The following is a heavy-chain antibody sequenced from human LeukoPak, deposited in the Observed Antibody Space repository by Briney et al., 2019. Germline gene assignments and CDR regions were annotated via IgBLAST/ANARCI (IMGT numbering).Heavy chain of an antibody. J-gene: IGHJ6*02. V-gene: IGHV1-69-2*01. CDR3: ARDATMVRGVIMYYYYGMDV. Sequence: ASVKVSCKASGYTFTSYGISWVRQAPGQGLEWMGRVDPEDGETIYAEKFQGRVTITADTSTDTAYMELSSLRSEDTAVYYCARDATMVRGVIMYYYYGMDVWGQGTTVTVSS. D-gene: IGHD3-10*01. CDR2: VDPEDGET. CDR1: GYTFTSYG.